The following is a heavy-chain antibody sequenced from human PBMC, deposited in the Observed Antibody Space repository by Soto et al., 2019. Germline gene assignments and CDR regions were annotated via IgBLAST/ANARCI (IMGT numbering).Heavy chain of an antibody. D-gene: IGHD2-2*01. CDR2: ISYDGSNK. Sequence: QVQLVESGGGVVQPGRSLRLSCAASGFTFSSYGMHWVRQAPGKGLEWVAVISYDGSNKYYADSVEGRFTISRDNSKNTLYLQMNSLRAEDTAVYYCAKGSTRNYYYYMDVWGKGTTVTVSS. CDR1: GFTFSSYG. J-gene: IGHJ6*03. V-gene: IGHV3-30*18. CDR3: AKGSTRNYYYYMDV.